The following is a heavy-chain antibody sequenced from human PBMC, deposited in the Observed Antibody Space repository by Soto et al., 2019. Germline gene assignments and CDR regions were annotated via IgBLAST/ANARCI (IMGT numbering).Heavy chain of an antibody. J-gene: IGHJ6*03. CDR2: IYSGGST. Sequence: GGSLLLSCATPGFAVCIDYMGWVRKAAGRGLEWVSVIYSGGSTYYADSVKGRFTISRHNSKNTLYLQMNSLRAEDTAVYYCARNRLGYCSGGSCYSLHYYYYYMDVWGKGT. CDR1: GFAVCIDY. CDR3: ARNRLGYCSGGSCYSLHYYYYYMDV. D-gene: IGHD2-15*01. V-gene: IGHV3-53*04.